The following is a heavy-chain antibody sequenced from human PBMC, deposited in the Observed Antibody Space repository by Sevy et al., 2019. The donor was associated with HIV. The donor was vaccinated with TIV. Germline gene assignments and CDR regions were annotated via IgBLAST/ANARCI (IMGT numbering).Heavy chain of an antibody. Sequence: ASVKVSCKASGYTFSDSGYYVHCVRQAPGQGLEWMGWINPKSGATNYVQKFQGRVTMTRDTSVSTANMELNRLTSDDTAVYYCARESYDFWTGPVDYDYGMDVWGQGTTVTVSS. D-gene: IGHD3-3*01. V-gene: IGHV1-2*02. J-gene: IGHJ6*02. CDR2: INPKSGAT. CDR3: ARESYDFWTGPVDYDYGMDV. CDR1: GYTFSDSGYY.